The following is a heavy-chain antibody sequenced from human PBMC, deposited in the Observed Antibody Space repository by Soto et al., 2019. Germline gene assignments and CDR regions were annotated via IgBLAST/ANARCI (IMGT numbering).Heavy chain of an antibody. Sequence: SETLSLTCAVYGGSFSGYYWSWIRQPPGKGLEWIGEINHSGSTNYNPSLKSRVTISVDTSKNQFSLKLSSVTAADTAVYYCARRIGYDFCPDNPCPANFKYYYYYMDVWGKGTTVTVSS. CDR1: GGSFSGYY. J-gene: IGHJ6*03. CDR2: INHSGST. CDR3: ARRIGYDFCPDNPCPANFKYYYYYMDV. V-gene: IGHV4-34*01. D-gene: IGHD3-3*01.